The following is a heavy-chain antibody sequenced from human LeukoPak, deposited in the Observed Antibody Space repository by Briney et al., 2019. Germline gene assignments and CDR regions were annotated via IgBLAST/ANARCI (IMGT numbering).Heavy chain of an antibody. CDR2: ISYDGSNK. CDR3: ANRYRDY. D-gene: IGHD1-14*01. CDR1: GFTFSSYG. Sequence: PGGSLRLSCAASGFTFSSYGMHWVRQAPGKGLEWVAVISYDGSNKYYADSVKGRFTISRDNSKNTLYLQMNSLRAEDTAVYYCANRYRDYWGQGTPVTVSS. V-gene: IGHV3-30*18. J-gene: IGHJ4*02.